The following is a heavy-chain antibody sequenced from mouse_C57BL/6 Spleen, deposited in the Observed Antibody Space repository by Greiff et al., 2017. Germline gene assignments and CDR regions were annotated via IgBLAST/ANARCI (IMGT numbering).Heavy chain of an antibody. V-gene: IGHV1-4*01. Sequence: VQLQQSGAELARPGASVKMSCKASGYTFTSYTMHWVKQRPGQGLEWIGYINPSSGYTKYNQKFKDKATLTADKSSSTAYMQLSSLTSEDSAVYYCARSGSSGYDWFAYCGQGTLVTVSA. J-gene: IGHJ3*01. CDR3: ARSGSSGYDWFAY. CDR1: GYTFTSYT. CDR2: INPSSGYT. D-gene: IGHD3-2*02.